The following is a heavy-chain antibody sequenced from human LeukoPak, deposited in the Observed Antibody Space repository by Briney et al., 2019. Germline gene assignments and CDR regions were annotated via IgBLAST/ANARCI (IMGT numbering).Heavy chain of an antibody. J-gene: IGHJ4*02. Sequence: GGSLRLSCAASGFSFSTYWMTWVRQAPGKGLEWVSSISSSSSYIYYADSVKGRFTISRDNAKNSLYLQMNSLRAEDTAVYYCARVERYGHPFDYWSQGTLVTVSS. V-gene: IGHV3-21*01. D-gene: IGHD5-18*01. CDR1: GFSFSTYW. CDR2: ISSSSSYI. CDR3: ARVERYGHPFDY.